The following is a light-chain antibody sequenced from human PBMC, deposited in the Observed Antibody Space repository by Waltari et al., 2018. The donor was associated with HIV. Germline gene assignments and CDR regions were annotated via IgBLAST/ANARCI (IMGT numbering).Light chain of an antibody. CDR3: ATWDDSLNGHL. Sequence: QSVLTQPPSASGAPGQRVTISCSGNSSNIGRNTVTWYQQLPETAPKLLIYTNKQRPSGVPDRFSGSKSGTSASLAISGLQSEDEADYYCATWDDSLNGHLFGGGTKLTVL. CDR1: SSNIGRNT. CDR2: TNK. V-gene: IGLV1-44*01. J-gene: IGLJ3*02.